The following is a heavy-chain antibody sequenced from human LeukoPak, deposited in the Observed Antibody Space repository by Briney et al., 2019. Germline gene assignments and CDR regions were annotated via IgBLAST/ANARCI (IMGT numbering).Heavy chain of an antibody. V-gene: IGHV4-34*01. CDR2: INHSGST. CDR3: ARHKRGYDSSGYYHRGHNWFDP. CDR1: GGSFSGYY. J-gene: IGHJ5*02. Sequence: PSETLSLTCAVYGGSFSGYYWSWIRQPPGKGLEWIGEINHSGSTNYNPSLKSRVTISEDTSKNQFSLKLSSVTAADTAVYYCARHKRGYDSSGYYHRGHNWFDPWGQGTLVTVSS. D-gene: IGHD3-22*01.